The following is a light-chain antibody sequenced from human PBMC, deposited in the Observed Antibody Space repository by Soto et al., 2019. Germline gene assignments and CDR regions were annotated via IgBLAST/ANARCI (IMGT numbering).Light chain of an antibody. Sequence: EVVLTQSPGSLSLSPGERATLSCRASQSVSSTYLAWYQQKPGQAPRVLIYGASSRATGTPDRFSGSGSGTDFTLTISRLEPEDFAVYYCHQCGNSHWTFGQGTKVEIK. CDR1: QSVSSTY. V-gene: IGKV3-20*01. J-gene: IGKJ1*01. CDR3: HQCGNSHWT. CDR2: GAS.